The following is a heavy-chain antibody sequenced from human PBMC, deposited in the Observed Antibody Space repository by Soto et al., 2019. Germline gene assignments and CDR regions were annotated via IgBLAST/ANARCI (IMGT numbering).Heavy chain of an antibody. J-gene: IGHJ6*02. D-gene: IGHD2-2*01. CDR1: GFTFSSYA. V-gene: IGHV3-30-3*01. CDR3: ARDKEYCSSTSCPYYYYYGMDV. Sequence: QVQLVESGGGVVQPGRSLRLSCAASGFTFSSYAMHWVRQAPGKGLEGVAVISYDGSNKYYADSVKGRFTISRDNSKNTLYLQMNSLRAEDTAVYYCARDKEYCSSTSCPYYYYYGMDVWGQGTTVTVSS. CDR2: ISYDGSNK.